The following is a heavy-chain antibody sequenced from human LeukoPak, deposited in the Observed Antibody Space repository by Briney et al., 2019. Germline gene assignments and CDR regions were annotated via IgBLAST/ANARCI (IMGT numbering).Heavy chain of an antibody. V-gene: IGHV4-39*07. CDR1: GGSISSSSYY. J-gene: IGHJ3*01. D-gene: IGHD4-17*01. CDR2: TYYSGST. CDR3: ARGDYGDYLG. Sequence: SETLSLTCTVSGGSISSSSYYWGWIRQPPGTGLEWIGSTYYSGSTYYNPSLKSRVTISVDTSKNQFSLKLSSVTAADTAVYYCARGDYGDYLGWGQGTMVTVSS.